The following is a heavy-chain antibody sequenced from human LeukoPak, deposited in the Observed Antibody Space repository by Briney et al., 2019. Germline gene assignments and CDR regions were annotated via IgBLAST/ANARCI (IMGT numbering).Heavy chain of an antibody. D-gene: IGHD3-16*01. CDR2: IYYSGST. Sequence: PSETLSLTCTVSGYSISSGYYWGWIRQPPGKGLEWIGSIYYSGSTYYNPSLKSRVTISVDTSKNQFSLKLSSVTAADTAVYYCARIFGAYYYYMDVWGKGTTVTVSS. CDR3: ARIFGAYYYYMDV. V-gene: IGHV4-38-2*02. CDR1: GYSISSGYY. J-gene: IGHJ6*03.